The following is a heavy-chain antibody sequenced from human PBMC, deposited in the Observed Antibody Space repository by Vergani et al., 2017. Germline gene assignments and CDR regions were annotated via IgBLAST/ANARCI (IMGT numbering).Heavy chain of an antibody. CDR2: INHSGST. D-gene: IGHD1-20*01. V-gene: IGHV4-34*01. CDR1: GGSFSGYY. Sequence: QVQLQQWGAGLLKPSETLSLTCAVYGGSFSGYYWSWIRQPPGKGLEWIGEINHSGSTNYNPSLKSRVTISVDTSKNQFSLKLSSVTAADTAVYYCARGDRRGNNWNPRWGHFDYWGQGTLVTVSS. J-gene: IGHJ4*02. CDR3: ARGDRRGNNWNPRWGHFDY.